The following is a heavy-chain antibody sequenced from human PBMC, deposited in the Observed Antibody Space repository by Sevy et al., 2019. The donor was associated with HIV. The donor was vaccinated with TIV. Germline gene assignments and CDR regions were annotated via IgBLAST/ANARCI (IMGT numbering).Heavy chain of an antibody. V-gene: IGHV5-51*01. CDR3: ARRFYDSTGYPQYFFDY. CDR1: GYRFSSYW. J-gene: IGHJ4*02. D-gene: IGHD3-22*01. CDR2: IYPDDSDI. Sequence: GGFLRLSCRASGYRFSSYWIAWVRQVPGKGLEWMGIIYPDDSDISYSPSLQDQVTISVDKSISTAYLQWSSLEASDTALYFCARRFYDSTGYPQYFFDYWGQGTLVTVSS.